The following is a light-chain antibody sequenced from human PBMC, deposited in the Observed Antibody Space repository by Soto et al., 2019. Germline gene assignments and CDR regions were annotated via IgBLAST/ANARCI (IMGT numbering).Light chain of an antibody. J-gene: IGKJ4*01. V-gene: IGKV3-20*01. Sequence: EIVLTQSPGTLSLSPGERATLSCRASQSVSSSYLAWYQKKPGQAPRLLIYDASSRATGIPDRFSGSGSGTDFILTISRLEREDFGVYYCQHYGSSPTFGVGTKVEIK. CDR3: QHYGSSPT. CDR1: QSVSSSY. CDR2: DAS.